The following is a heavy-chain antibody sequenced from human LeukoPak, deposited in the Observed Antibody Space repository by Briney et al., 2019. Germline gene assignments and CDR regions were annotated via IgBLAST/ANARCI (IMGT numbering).Heavy chain of an antibody. CDR3: TRGFDPYYDRLGLY. CDR1: GFTFGDYA. D-gene: IGHD3-9*01. Sequence: PGGSLRLSCTASGFTFGDYAMSWFRQAPGKGLEWVGFIRSKAYGGTTEYAASVKGRFTISRDDSKSIAYLQMNSLKTEDTAGYYCTRGFDPYYDRLGLYWGQGTLVTVSS. V-gene: IGHV3-49*03. J-gene: IGHJ4*02. CDR2: IRSKAYGGTT.